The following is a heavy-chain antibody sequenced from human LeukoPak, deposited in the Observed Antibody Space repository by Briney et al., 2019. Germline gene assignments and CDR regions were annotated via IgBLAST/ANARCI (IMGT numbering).Heavy chain of an antibody. CDR2: INWNGGST. CDR1: GFTFDDYG. CDR3: ARGLDGSGWYYFDY. Sequence: GGSLRLSCAASGFTFDDYGMSWVRQAPGKGLEWVSGINWNGGSTGYADSVKGRFPISRDNAKNSLYLQMNSLRAEDTALYYCARGLDGSGWYYFDYWGQGTLVTVSS. V-gene: IGHV3-20*04. D-gene: IGHD6-19*01. J-gene: IGHJ4*02.